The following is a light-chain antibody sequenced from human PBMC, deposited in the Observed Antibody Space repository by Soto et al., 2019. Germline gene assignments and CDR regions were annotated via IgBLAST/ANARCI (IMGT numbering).Light chain of an antibody. CDR3: QHFGNSLWT. V-gene: IGKV3-20*01. CDR1: QSVASRN. J-gene: IGKJ1*01. Sequence: EIVLTQSPGPLSLSPGERATLSCRASQSVASRNLAWYQQKSGQAPRLLIYGASSRAIHTPDRFSGSGAGADFTLTISGLEPEDFAVYYWQHFGNSLWTFGQGTKVE. CDR2: GAS.